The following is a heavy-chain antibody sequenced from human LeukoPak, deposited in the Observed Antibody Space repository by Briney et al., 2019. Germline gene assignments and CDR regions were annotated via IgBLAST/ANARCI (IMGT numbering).Heavy chain of an antibody. D-gene: IGHD2-2*01. Sequence: ASVKVSCKVSGYTFTNYDINWVRQSTGQGLEWMGWMNPNSGNTGYAQKFQGRVTITADESTSTAYMELSSLRSEDTAVYYCARESMGYCSSTSCQKPYYYYGMDVWGQGTTVTVSS. CDR1: GYTFTNYD. CDR2: MNPNSGNT. J-gene: IGHJ6*02. V-gene: IGHV1-8*01. CDR3: ARESMGYCSSTSCQKPYYYYGMDV.